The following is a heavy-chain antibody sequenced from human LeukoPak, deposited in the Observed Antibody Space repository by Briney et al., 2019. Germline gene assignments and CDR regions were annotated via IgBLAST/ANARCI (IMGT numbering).Heavy chain of an antibody. J-gene: IGHJ4*02. V-gene: IGHV5-51*01. CDR1: GYSFTSYW. D-gene: IGHD3-22*01. Sequence: GEPLKISCKGSGYSFTSYWIGWVRQMPGKGLEWMGIIYPGDSDTRYSPSFQGQVTISADKSISTAYLQWSSLKASDTAMYYCARQPYYYDSSGYQNDYWGQGTLVTVSS. CDR2: IYPGDSDT. CDR3: ARQPYYYDSSGYQNDY.